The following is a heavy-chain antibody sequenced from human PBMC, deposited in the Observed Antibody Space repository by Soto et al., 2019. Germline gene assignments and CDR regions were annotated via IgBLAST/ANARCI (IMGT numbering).Heavy chain of an antibody. CDR1: GFSLSTSGVG. V-gene: IGHV2-5*02. CDR2: IYWDDDK. CDR3: SHGPVYQSYYYCYKDF. Sequence: SGPTLVNPTPTLTLTCTFSGFSLSTSGVGVGWIRQPPGKALEWLALIYWDDDKRYSPSLKSRLTITKDTSKNQVVLTMTNMDPVDTPTYYCSHGPVYQSYYYCYKDFMGRGTTVTVSS. J-gene: IGHJ6*03. D-gene: IGHD2-2*01.